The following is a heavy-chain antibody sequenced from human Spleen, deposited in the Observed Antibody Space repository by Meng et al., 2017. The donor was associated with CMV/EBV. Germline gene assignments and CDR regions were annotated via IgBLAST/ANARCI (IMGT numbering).Heavy chain of an antibody. J-gene: IGHJ2*01. Sequence: GSLRLSCTVSGGSFSTYYWSWIRQPPGKGLEWIGYIDYSGSTNYNPSLKSRVTISIDTSKNQFSLKLSSVTAADTADYYCARVGDWYFDPWGRGTLVTVSS. CDR2: IDYSGST. D-gene: IGHD3-16*01. CDR3: ARVGDWYFDP. V-gene: IGHV4-59*01. CDR1: GGSFSTYY.